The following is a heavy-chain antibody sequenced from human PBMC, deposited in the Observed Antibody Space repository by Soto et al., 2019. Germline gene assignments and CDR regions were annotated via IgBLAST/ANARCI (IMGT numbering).Heavy chain of an antibody. Sequence: ASVKVSCKASGYTFTSYAMHWVRQAPGQRLEWMGWINAGNGNTKYSQKFQGRVTITRDTSASTAYMELSSLRSEDTAVYYCARDRRPRVYWSGGRCFSDAFDIWGQGKMVTVS. V-gene: IGHV1-3*01. D-gene: IGHD2-15*01. CDR1: GYTFTSYA. CDR2: INAGNGNT. J-gene: IGHJ3*02. CDR3: ARDRRPRVYWSGGRCFSDAFDI.